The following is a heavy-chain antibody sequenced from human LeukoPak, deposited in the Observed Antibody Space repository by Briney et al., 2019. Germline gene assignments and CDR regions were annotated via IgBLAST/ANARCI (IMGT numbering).Heavy chain of an antibody. CDR1: GGSFSYY. V-gene: IGHV4-4*07. CDR2: IYMRGNT. D-gene: IGHD6-13*01. CDR3: ARDLSSNWYSDYFDY. J-gene: IGHJ4*02. Sequence: PSETLSLTCTVSGGSFSYYWSWIRQPAGKGLERIGRIYMRGNTNFNPSLKSRVTMSADPSKNQFSLKLSSVTAADTAVYYCARDLSSNWYSDYFDYWGQGTLVTVSS.